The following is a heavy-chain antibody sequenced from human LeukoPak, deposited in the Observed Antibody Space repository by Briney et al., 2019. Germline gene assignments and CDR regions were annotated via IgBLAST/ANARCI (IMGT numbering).Heavy chain of an antibody. Sequence: GASVKVSCKASGYTFTSYGISWVRQAPGQGLEWMGWISAYNGNTNYAQKLQGRVTMTTDTSTSTAYMELRSLRSDDTAVYYCARDKAVAGSRVHPGWFDPWGQGTPVTVSS. CDR3: ARDKAVAGSRVHPGWFDP. CDR1: GYTFTSYG. CDR2: ISAYNGNT. V-gene: IGHV1-18*01. J-gene: IGHJ5*02. D-gene: IGHD6-19*01.